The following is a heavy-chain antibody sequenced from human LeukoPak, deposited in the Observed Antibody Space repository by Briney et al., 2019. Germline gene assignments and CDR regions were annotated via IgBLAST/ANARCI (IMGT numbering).Heavy chain of an antibody. J-gene: IGHJ4*02. V-gene: IGHV4-39*01. CDR3: ARHMGAHGLFYFDY. Sequence: SETLSLTCTVSGGSISSSSYYWGWIRQPPGKGLEWIGSIYYSGSTYYNPSLKSRVTISVDTSKNQFSLKLSSVTAADTAVYYCARHMGAHGLFYFDYWGQGALVTVSS. D-gene: IGHD1-26*01. CDR2: IYYSGST. CDR1: GGSISSSSYY.